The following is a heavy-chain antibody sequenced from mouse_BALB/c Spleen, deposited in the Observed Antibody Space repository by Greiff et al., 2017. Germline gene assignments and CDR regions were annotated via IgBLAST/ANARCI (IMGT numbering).Heavy chain of an antibody. J-gene: IGHJ4*01. Sequence: VQLQQSGAELVRPGALVKLSCKASGFNIKDYYMHWVKQRPEQGLEWIGWIDPENGNTIYDPKFQSKASITADTSSNTAYLQLSSLTSEDTAVYYCASYNYAMDYWGQGTSVTVSS. CDR1: GFNIKDYY. CDR2: IDPENGNT. CDR3: ASYNYAMDY. D-gene: IGHD2-12*01. V-gene: IGHV14-1*02.